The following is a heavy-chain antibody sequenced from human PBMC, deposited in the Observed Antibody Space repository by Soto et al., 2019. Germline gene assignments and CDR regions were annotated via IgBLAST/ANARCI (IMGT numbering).Heavy chain of an antibody. CDR2: IIPIFGTA. CDR1: GGTFSSYA. J-gene: IGHJ6*02. CDR3: ARDKVGYYDSSGYYRVSVPPDYYYGMDV. Sequence: QVQLVQSGAEVKKPGSSVKVSCKASGGTFSSYAISWVRQAPGQGLEWMGGIIPIFGTANYAQKFQGRVTITADDSTSTAYLVLSSLSSEDTAVYYCARDKVGYYDSSGYYRVSVPPDYYYGMDVWGQGTTVTVSS. D-gene: IGHD3-22*01. V-gene: IGHV1-69*01.